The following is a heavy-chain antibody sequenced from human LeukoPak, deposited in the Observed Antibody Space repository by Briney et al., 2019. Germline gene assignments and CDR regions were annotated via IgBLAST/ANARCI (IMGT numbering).Heavy chain of an antibody. CDR2: VVVGSGNT. J-gene: IGHJ4*02. Sequence: SVKVSCKASGFTFTSSAVQWVRQARGQRLEWIGWVVVGSGNTNYAQKFQERVTITRDMSTSTAYMELSSLRSEDTAVYYCAASPDYYDSSGYSYYFDYWGQGTLVTVSS. V-gene: IGHV1-58*01. CDR1: GFTFTSSA. D-gene: IGHD3-22*01. CDR3: AASPDYYDSSGYSYYFDY.